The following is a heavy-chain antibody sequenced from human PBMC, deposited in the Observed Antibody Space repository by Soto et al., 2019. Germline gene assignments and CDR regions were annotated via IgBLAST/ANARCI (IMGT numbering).Heavy chain of an antibody. Sequence: PGGSLRLSCAASGFTFSSYGMHWVRQAPGKGLEWVAVIWHDGSNKYYADSVKGRFTISRDNSKNTLYLQMNSLRAEDTAVYYCARDVDSYGSIVDYWGQGTLVTVSS. J-gene: IGHJ4*02. CDR2: IWHDGSNK. V-gene: IGHV3-33*01. D-gene: IGHD5-18*01. CDR1: GFTFSSYG. CDR3: ARDVDSYGSIVDY.